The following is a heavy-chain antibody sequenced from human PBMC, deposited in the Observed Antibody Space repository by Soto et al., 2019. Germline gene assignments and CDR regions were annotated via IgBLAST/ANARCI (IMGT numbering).Heavy chain of an antibody. V-gene: IGHV1-18*01. CDR3: ARGYEGHRGHLDIVY. Sequence: ASVKVSCKASSYTFTSYAISWVRQAPGQGLEWMGWISGYNGNTNYAQKLQGRVTMTTDTSTSTVYMELRSLRSDDTAVYYCARGYEGHRGHLDIVYWGQGTLVTVSS. D-gene: IGHD5-12*01. J-gene: IGHJ4*02. CDR2: ISGYNGNT. CDR1: SYTFTSYA.